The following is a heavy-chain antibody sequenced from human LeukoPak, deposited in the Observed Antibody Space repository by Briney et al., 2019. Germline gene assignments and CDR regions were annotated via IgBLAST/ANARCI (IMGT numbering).Heavy chain of an antibody. CDR1: GFTFSSYA. CDR2: ISYDGSNK. J-gene: IGHJ4*02. CDR3: AKDSGATINFIFDY. V-gene: IGHV3-30*07. Sequence: GGSLRLSCAASGFTFSSYAMHWVRQAPGKGLEWVAVISYDGSNKYYADSVKGRFTISRDNSKNTLYLQMNSLRAEDTAVYYCAKDSGATINFIFDYWGQGTLVTVSS. D-gene: IGHD5-12*01.